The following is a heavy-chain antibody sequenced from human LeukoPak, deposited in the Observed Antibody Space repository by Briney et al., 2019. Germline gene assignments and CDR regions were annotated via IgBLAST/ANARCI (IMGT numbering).Heavy chain of an antibody. D-gene: IGHD3-10*01. V-gene: IGHV3-23*01. Sequence: GGSLRLSCAVSGFTFSSYAMSWVRQAPGKGLEWVSGISGSGGSTYNADSVKGRFTISRDNSKNTLYLQMNSLRAEDTAVYYCAKVPYGSGLFDYWGQGTLVTVSS. CDR1: GFTFSSYA. CDR3: AKVPYGSGLFDY. J-gene: IGHJ4*02. CDR2: ISGSGGST.